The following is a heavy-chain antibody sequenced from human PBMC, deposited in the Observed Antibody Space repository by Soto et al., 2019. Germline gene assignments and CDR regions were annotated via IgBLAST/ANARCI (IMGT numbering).Heavy chain of an antibody. Sequence: ASVKVSCKASGYTFTGYYMHWVRQAPGQGLEWMGWINPNSGGTNYAQRFQGRVTMTRDTSISTAYMELSRLRSDDTAVYYCARNDYGDLGGMDVWGQGTTVTVS. V-gene: IGHV1-2*02. CDR3: ARNDYGDLGGMDV. CDR1: GYTFTGYY. CDR2: INPNSGGT. D-gene: IGHD4-17*01. J-gene: IGHJ6*02.